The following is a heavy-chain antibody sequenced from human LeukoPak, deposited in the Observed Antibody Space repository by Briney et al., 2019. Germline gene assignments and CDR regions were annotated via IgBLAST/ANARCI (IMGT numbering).Heavy chain of an antibody. D-gene: IGHD2-15*01. CDR3: ARPLGYCSGGSCFPFDH. CDR2: IKQDGSEK. CDR1: GFTFSSYW. Sequence: PGGSLRLSCAASGFTFSSYWMSWVRQAPGKGLEWVANIKQDGSEKYYVDSVKGRFTISRDNAKNSLYLQMNSLRAEDTAVYYCARPLGYCSGGSCFPFDHWGQGTLVTVSS. J-gene: IGHJ4*02. V-gene: IGHV3-7*01.